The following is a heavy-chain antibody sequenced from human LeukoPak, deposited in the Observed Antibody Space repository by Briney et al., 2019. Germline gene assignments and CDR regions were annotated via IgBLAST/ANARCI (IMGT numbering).Heavy chain of an antibody. V-gene: IGHV4-38-2*02. J-gene: IGHJ4*02. CDR2: VSHRGST. CDR3: ARDLGAARYNDY. D-gene: IGHD1-26*01. Sequence: SETLSLTCTVSGYSISNGYYWGWIRQSPGKGLEWVGSVSHRGSTYYNPSLRSRVTISVDTSKNQFSLKLSSVTAADTAVYYCARDLGAARYNDYWGQGTLVTVSS. CDR1: GYSISNGYY.